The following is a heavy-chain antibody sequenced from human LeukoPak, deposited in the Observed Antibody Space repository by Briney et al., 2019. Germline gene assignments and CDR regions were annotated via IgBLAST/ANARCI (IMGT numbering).Heavy chain of an antibody. V-gene: IGHV1-2*02. CDR2: INPNSGGT. Sequence: ASVKVSCKASGYTFTGYYMHWVRQAPGQGLEWMGWINPNSGGTKYAQKFQGRDTMTRDTSISTAYMELSRLRSDDTAVYYCARDSSGWYMYWGQGTLVTVSS. CDR1: GYTFTGYY. CDR3: ARDSSGWYMY. J-gene: IGHJ4*02. D-gene: IGHD6-19*01.